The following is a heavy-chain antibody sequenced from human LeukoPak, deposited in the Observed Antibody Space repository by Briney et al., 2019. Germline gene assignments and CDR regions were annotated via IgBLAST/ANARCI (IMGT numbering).Heavy chain of an antibody. CDR1: DYSISSDYF. CDR2: IYHSGST. Sequence: SETLSLTCAVSDYSISSDYFWGWIRQPPGKGLEWIGNIYHSGSTCYNPSLKSRVTISVDTSKNQFSLNLSSVTAADTAVYYCARDYRGIRRAGHGFDIWGQGTMVTVSS. D-gene: IGHD3-10*01. V-gene: IGHV4-38-2*02. CDR3: ARDYRGIRRAGHGFDI. J-gene: IGHJ3*02.